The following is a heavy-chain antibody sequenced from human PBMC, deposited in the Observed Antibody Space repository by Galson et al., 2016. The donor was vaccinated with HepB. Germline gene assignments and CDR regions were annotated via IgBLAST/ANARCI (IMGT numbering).Heavy chain of an antibody. CDR2: IYYSGIT. J-gene: IGHJ4*02. V-gene: IGHV4-59*01. Sequence: SETLSLTCTVSGDSMRNYYWAWIRQPPGKGLEWIGYIYYSGITDYNPSLKSRVSISVDTSKNQFSLKLTSVTAADTAVYYCAKARLARFDYWGQGTLVTVPS. CDR3: AKARLARFDY. CDR1: GDSMRNYY.